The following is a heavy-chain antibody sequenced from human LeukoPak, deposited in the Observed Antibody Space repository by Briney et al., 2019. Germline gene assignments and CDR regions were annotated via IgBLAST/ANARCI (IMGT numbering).Heavy chain of an antibody. CDR3: ARGRLERLRGGYFDY. V-gene: IGHV4-34*01. J-gene: IGHJ4*02. Sequence: PSETLSLTCAVYGGSFSGYYWSWIRQPPGKGLEWIGEINHSGSTNYNPSLKSRVTISVDTSKNQFSLKLSSVTAADTAVYYCARGRLERLRGGYFDYWGQGTLVTVSS. CDR2: INHSGST. D-gene: IGHD1-1*01. CDR1: GGSFSGYY.